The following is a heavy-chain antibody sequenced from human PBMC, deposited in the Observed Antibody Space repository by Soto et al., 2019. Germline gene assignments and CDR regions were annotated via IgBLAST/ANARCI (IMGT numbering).Heavy chain of an antibody. CDR3: ARDGDGRMTTNPYYYNGMDV. D-gene: IGHD4-4*01. CDR2: VFYTGRA. J-gene: IGHJ6*02. V-gene: IGHV4-59*01. Sequence: QVQLQESGPGLVEASETLSLTCTVSGGSLGSYYWSWIRQPPGKGLEWIGYVFYTGRANYNASLKSGVSISVDTANYQFSLKLSSVTAADTAVYYCARDGDGRMTTNPYYYNGMDVWGPGTTVTVSS. CDR1: GGSLGSYY.